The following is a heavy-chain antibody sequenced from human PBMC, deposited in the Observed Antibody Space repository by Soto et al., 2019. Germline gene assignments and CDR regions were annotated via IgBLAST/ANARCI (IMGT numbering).Heavy chain of an antibody. J-gene: IGHJ5*02. CDR2: ISGSGGST. CDR3: VKESYCSNSRCWVDNWFDP. V-gene: IGHV3-23*01. CDR1: GFTFNNYA. Sequence: EVQLLESGGGLVQPGGSLRLSCAASGFTFNNYAMTWVRQAPGQGPEWVSHISGSGGSTYYADFVKGRFTVSRDNSKNTLYLQMSNLRADDTAVYYSVKESYCSNSRCWVDNWFDPWGQGTLVTVSS. D-gene: IGHD2-2*01.